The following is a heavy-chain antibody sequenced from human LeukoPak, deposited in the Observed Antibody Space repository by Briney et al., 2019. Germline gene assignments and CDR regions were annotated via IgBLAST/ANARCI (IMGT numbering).Heavy chain of an antibody. V-gene: IGHV1-18*01. CDR3: ARDPNSVNEIVRAWFDP. J-gene: IGHJ5*02. CDR2: ISTYNGNT. Sequence: ASLKVSCKASGYTFTSFGFSWRRQAPGQGLEWMGWISTYNGNTYYAQKFQGRIALTTDSSTGTAYLELRRLTSDDTAVYYCARDPNSVNEIVRAWFDPWGQGTLVTVSS. CDR1: GYTFTSFG. D-gene: IGHD2-21*01.